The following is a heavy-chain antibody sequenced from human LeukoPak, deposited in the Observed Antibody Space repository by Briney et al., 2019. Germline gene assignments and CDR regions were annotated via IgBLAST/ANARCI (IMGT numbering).Heavy chain of an antibody. CDR2: ISGSGGST. CDR1: GFTFSDYY. V-gene: IGHV3-23*01. J-gene: IGHJ5*02. CDR3: AKETYYDSSGPFDP. Sequence: GGSLRLSCAASGFTFSDYYMSWIRQAPGKGLEWVSAISGSGGSTYYADSVKGRFTISRDNSKNTLYLQMNSLRAEDTAVYYCAKETYYDSSGPFDPWGQGTLVTVSS. D-gene: IGHD3-22*01.